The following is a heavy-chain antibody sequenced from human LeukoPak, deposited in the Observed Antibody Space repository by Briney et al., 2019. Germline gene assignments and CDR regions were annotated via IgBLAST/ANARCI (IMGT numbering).Heavy chain of an antibody. CDR2: IYHSGTT. CDR3: ASRVGYCSGGSCYLGGWFDP. V-gene: IGHV4-38-2*01. CDR1: GYYISSGYY. Sequence: SETLSLICAVSGYYISSGYYLGWIRQPPGKGLERIRSIYHSGTTYCNPSLKSRVTISVETSKNQLSLKLSSVTAADTAVYYCASRVGYCSGGSCYLGGWFDPWGQGTLVTVSS. D-gene: IGHD2-15*01. J-gene: IGHJ5*02.